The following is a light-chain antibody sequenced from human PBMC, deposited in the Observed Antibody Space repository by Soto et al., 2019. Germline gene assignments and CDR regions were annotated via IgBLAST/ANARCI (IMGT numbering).Light chain of an antibody. CDR1: QGVSTW. CDR3: QQTTTFPLT. V-gene: IGKV1D-12*01. CDR2: AAA. J-gene: IGKJ4*01. Sequence: DIQMTQSPSSVSASVGDRVTITCRASQGVSTWLAWYQQKPGKAPNLLVYAAASLQSGVPSRFSGSGSGTDFTLTISSLQPEDVATYYCQQTTTFPLTFGGGTKVEI.